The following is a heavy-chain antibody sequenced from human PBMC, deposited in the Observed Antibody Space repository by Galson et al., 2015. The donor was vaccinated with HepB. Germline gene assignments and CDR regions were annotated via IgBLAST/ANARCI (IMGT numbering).Heavy chain of an antibody. J-gene: IGHJ4*02. D-gene: IGHD3-22*01. CDR2: ISPDNRDT. CDR3: ATITMGVVVINP. CDR1: GYTFSTYS. V-gene: IGHV1-18*01. Sequence: SVKVSCKASGYTFSTYSITWVRQAPGQGLEWMGWISPDNRDTNYARKLQGRVTMTTDTLTSTAYMELRSMRSDNTDVYYCATITMGVVVINPWVQGTLVTVSS.